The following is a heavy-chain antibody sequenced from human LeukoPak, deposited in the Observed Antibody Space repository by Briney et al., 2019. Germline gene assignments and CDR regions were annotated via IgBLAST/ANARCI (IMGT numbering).Heavy chain of an antibody. J-gene: IGHJ4*02. D-gene: IGHD6-6*01. Sequence: GSLRLSCVASGFTFNTYVMSWVRQAPGKGLEWVSAISSNSAGTYYADSVKARFTISRDNSKNTLYLEMNGLRTEDTAVYYCAKGSSSSRPYYFDYWGQGILVTVSS. V-gene: IGHV3-23*05. CDR1: GFTFNTYV. CDR3: AKGSSSSRPYYFDY. CDR2: ISSNSAGT.